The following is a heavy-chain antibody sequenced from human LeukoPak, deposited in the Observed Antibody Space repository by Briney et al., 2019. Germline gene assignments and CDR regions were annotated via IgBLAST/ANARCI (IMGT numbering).Heavy chain of an antibody. J-gene: IGHJ5*02. CDR3: ARYYYGSGSYRWFDP. D-gene: IGHD3-10*01. V-gene: IGHV4-59*05. Sequence: ASETLSLTCTVSGGSISSYYWSWIRQPPGKGLEWIGSIYYSGSTYYNPSLKSRVTISVDTSKNQFSLKLSSVTAADTAVYYCARYYYGSGSYRWFDPWGQGTLVTVSS. CDR1: GGSISSYY. CDR2: IYYSGST.